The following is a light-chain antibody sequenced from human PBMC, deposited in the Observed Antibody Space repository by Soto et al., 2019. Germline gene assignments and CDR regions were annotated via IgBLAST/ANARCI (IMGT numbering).Light chain of an antibody. CDR1: QSIGGW. CDR3: QQYSRYWT. V-gene: IGKV1-5*03. J-gene: IGKJ1*01. Sequence: DIQMTQSPSTLSAYVGDRVTITCRASQSIGGWLAWYQRKPGKAPKLLIYKASTLESGVPSRFSGSGSGTEFALTISSLQPDDLATYFCQQYSRYWTFGQGTKVEIK. CDR2: KAS.